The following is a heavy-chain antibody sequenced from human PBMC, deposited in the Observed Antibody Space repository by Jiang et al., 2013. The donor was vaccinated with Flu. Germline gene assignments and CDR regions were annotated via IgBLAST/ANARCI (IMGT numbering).Heavy chain of an antibody. CDR2: IYPDENNI. CDR1: GYKFTDYW. CDR3: VRPLYYDSSGYNY. J-gene: IGHJ4*02. V-gene: IGHV5-51*01. D-gene: IGHD3-22*01. Sequence: GAEVKKPGESLKISCQGSGYKFTDYWIGWVRQMPGKGLEWMGIIYPDENNIKYSPSLQGQVTISVDNYISTAYLQWRSLKASDTAIYYCVRPLYYDSSGYNYWGQGTLVTVSS.